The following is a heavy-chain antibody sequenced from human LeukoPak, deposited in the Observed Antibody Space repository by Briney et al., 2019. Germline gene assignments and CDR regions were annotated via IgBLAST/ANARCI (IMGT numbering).Heavy chain of an antibody. CDR3: ARVLAYSSIWYGDY. Sequence: GESLKISCKGSGYSFTTYWIGWVRQMPGKGLDWIGIISPVDSDTRYSPSFQGQVTISADKSIPTAYLQWSSLKASDTAMYYCARVLAYSSIWYGDYWGQGTLVTVSS. J-gene: IGHJ4*02. CDR1: GYSFTTYW. CDR2: ISPVDSDT. V-gene: IGHV5-51*01. D-gene: IGHD6-13*01.